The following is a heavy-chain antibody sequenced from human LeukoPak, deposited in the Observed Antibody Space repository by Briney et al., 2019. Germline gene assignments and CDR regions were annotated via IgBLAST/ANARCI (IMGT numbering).Heavy chain of an antibody. J-gene: IGHJ4*02. Sequence: GGSLRLSCAASGFTFSSYGMHWVRQAPGKGLEWVAVIWYDGSNKYYADSVNGRFTISRDNSNNTLYLQTNSLRAEDTAVYYCARDFLEAFFDYWGQGTLVTVSS. D-gene: IGHD3-3*01. CDR1: GFTFSSYG. CDR2: IWYDGSNK. CDR3: ARDFLEAFFDY. V-gene: IGHV3-33*01.